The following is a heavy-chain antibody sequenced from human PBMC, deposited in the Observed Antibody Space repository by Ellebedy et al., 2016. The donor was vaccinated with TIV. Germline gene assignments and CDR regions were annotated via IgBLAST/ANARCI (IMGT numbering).Heavy chain of an antibody. D-gene: IGHD3-16*01. V-gene: IGHV1-46*01. J-gene: IGHJ4*02. CDR3: ARGLGHTETLTKTGFGDY. CDR2: INPSAGST. Sequence: AASVKVSCKASGFTLTSYYVHWVRQAPGQGLEWMGIINPSAGSTAYAQNFQGRVTMTRDTSTSTVYMELSSLRSEDTAMYFCARGLGHTETLTKTGFGDYWGQGTLVTVSS. CDR1: GFTLTSYY.